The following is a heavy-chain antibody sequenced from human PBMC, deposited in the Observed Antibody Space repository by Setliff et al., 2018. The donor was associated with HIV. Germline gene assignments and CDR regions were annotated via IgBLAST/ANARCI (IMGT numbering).Heavy chain of an antibody. V-gene: IGHV4-4*08. J-gene: IGHJ6*03. CDR1: GDSSSNDY. CDR3: ARECYRSGGYYSGWKYYYMDV. CDR2: IHTSGTT. Sequence: KPSETLSLTCTVSGDSSSNDYWTWVRQPPGKGLEWIGNIHTSGTTKYNPSLNSRVTISVDMSKSQFSLRLSSVTAADTAMYYCARECYRSGGYYSGWKYYYMDVWGKGTTVTVSS. D-gene: IGHD2-15*01.